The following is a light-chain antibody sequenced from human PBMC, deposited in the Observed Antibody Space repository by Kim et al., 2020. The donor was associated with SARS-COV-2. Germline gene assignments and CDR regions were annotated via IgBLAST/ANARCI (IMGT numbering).Light chain of an antibody. CDR3: QSYDSSRSGSNV. J-gene: IGLJ1*01. V-gene: IGLV1-40*01. Sequence: VTNYCTGTSSNSGAGYDVHWYQQLPGTAPKLLIYGNSNRPSGVPDRFSGSKSGTSASLAITGLQAEDEADYYCQSYDSSRSGSNVFGTGTKVTVL. CDR1: SSNSGAGYD. CDR2: GNS.